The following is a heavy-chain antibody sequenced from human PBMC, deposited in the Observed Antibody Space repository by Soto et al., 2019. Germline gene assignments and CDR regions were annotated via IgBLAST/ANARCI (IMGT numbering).Heavy chain of an antibody. D-gene: IGHD1-26*01. V-gene: IGHV1-69*13. CDR3: ARDRSAYYLTKLRPYGMDV. CDR2: IIPIFGTA. J-gene: IGHJ6*02. CDR1: GGTFSSYA. Sequence: ASVKVSCKASGGTFSSYAISWVRQAPGQGLEWMGGIIPIFGTANYAQKFQGRVTITADESTSTAYMELSSLRSEDTAVYYCARDRSAYYLTKLRPYGMDVWGQGTTVTVSS.